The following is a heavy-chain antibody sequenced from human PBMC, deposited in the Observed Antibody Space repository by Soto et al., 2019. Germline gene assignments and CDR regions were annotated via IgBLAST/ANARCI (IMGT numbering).Heavy chain of an antibody. Sequence: SETLSLTCTVSGGSVSSGSYYWSWIRQPPGKGLEWIGYIYYSGSTNYNPSLKSRVTISVDTSKNQFSLKLSSVTAADTAVYYCARDPIPLNSGSYLRVTVNNDAFDIWGQGTMVTVSS. D-gene: IGHD1-26*01. J-gene: IGHJ3*02. CDR1: GGSVSSGSYY. CDR2: IYYSGST. V-gene: IGHV4-61*01. CDR3: ARDPIPLNSGSYLRVTVNNDAFDI.